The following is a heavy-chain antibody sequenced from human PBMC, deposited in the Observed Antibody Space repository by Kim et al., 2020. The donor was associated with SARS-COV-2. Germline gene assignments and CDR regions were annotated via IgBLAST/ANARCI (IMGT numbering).Heavy chain of an antibody. V-gene: IGHV4-59*09. CDR3: ARGFDP. Sequence: IYYSASTNSNPSRTRRVTRSVDTSKNPFSLKLSSVTAADTAVYYCARGFDPWGQGTLVTVSS. J-gene: IGHJ5*02. CDR2: IYYSAST.